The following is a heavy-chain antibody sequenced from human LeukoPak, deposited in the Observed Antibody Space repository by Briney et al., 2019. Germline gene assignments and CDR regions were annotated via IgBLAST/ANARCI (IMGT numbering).Heavy chain of an antibody. CDR1: GGSFSGYY. CDR2: ITHSGST. D-gene: IGHD3-10*01. CDR3: ARGMNRGWGSGSYLK. Sequence: KPSETLSLTCAVYGGSFSGYYWIWIRQPPGKGLEWLGEITHSGSTNYNPSLKSRVTTSVDTSKNQFSLKLSSVTAADTAVYYCARGMNRGWGSGSYLKWGQGTPVTVSS. J-gene: IGHJ4*02. V-gene: IGHV4-34*01.